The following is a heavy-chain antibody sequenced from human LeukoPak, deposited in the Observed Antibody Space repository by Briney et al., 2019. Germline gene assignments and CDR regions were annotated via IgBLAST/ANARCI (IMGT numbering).Heavy chain of an antibody. V-gene: IGHV4-59*06. D-gene: IGHD1-7*01. Sequence: SETLSLTCTVSGGSISSYYWSWIRQHPGKGLEWIGYIYYSGSTYYNPSLRSRVTISIDTSKNQFSLKLTSVTAADTAVYYCARGSNWNYGPPFDYWGQGTLVTVSS. CDR2: IYYSGST. J-gene: IGHJ4*02. CDR3: ARGSNWNYGPPFDY. CDR1: GGSISSYY.